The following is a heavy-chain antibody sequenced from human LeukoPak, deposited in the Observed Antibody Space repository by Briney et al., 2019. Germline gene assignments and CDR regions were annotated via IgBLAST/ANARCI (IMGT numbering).Heavy chain of an antibody. V-gene: IGHV3-74*01. CDR3: ARAFWSGPPGY. J-gene: IGHJ4*02. D-gene: IGHD3-3*01. Sequence: PGGSLRLSCAASGFTFSSYWMHWVRQTPGKGLVWVSRINSDGSSTSYADSVKGRFTISRDNAKNTLYLQMNSLRAEDTAVYYCARAFWSGPPGYWGQGTLVTVSS. CDR2: INSDGSST. CDR1: GFTFSSYW.